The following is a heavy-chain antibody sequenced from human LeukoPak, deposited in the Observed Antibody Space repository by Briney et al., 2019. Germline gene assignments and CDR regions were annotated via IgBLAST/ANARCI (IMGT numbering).Heavy chain of an antibody. CDR1: GYTFTTYD. J-gene: IGHJ5*02. Sequence: ASVKVSCKASGYTFTTYDINWVRQATGQGLEWMGWMNPNSGSTGYTQKFQGRVTMTRNTSISTAYMELSSLRSGDTAVYYCARGRGSGHKENWFDPWGQGTLVTVSS. CDR3: ARGRGSGHKENWFDP. V-gene: IGHV1-8*01. D-gene: IGHD6-19*01. CDR2: MNPNSGST.